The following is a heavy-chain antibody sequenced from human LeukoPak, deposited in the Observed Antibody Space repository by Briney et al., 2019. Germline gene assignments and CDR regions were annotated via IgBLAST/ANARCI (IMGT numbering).Heavy chain of an antibody. J-gene: IGHJ4*02. Sequence: ASVKVSCKASGYTFTGYYMHWVRQAPGQGLEWMGWINPNSGGTNYAQKFQGRVTMTRDTSISTAYMELSRLRSDDTAVYYCARDGEYDFCSGSYFDYWGQGTLGTVSS. D-gene: IGHD3-3*01. CDR2: INPNSGGT. CDR1: GYTFTGYY. CDR3: ARDGEYDFCSGSYFDY. V-gene: IGHV1-2*02.